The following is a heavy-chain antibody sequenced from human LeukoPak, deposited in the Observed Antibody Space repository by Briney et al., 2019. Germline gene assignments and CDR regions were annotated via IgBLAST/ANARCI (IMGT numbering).Heavy chain of an antibody. J-gene: IGHJ5*02. CDR1: GGSISNSAYQ. CDR2: IYYSGST. CDR3: ARDQGSRWFDP. V-gene: IGHV4-61*08. Sequence: PSETLSLTCTVSGGSISNSAYQWGWIRQPPGKGLEWIGYIYYSGSTNYNPSLKSRVTISVDTSKNQFSLKLSSVTAADTAVYYCARDQGSRWFDPWGQGTLVTVSS.